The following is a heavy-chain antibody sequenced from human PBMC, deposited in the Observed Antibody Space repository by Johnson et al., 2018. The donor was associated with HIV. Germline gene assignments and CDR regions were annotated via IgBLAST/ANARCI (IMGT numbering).Heavy chain of an antibody. CDR3: ARDFGGYYDSSGYYYEWCDAFDI. CDR1: GFMFDDYG. J-gene: IGHJ3*02. D-gene: IGHD3-22*01. V-gene: IGHV3-20*04. CDR2: INWNGGST. Sequence: VQLVESGGGVVRPGGSLRLSCTASGFMFDDYGMNWVRQAPGKGLEWVSGINWNGGSTGYADSMKGRFTISRDNAKHSLYLQMNSLRAEDTALYYCARDFGGYYDSSGYYYEWCDAFDIWGQGTMVTVSS.